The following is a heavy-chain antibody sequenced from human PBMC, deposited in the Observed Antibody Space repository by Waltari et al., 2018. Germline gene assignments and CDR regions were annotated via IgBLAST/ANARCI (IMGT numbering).Heavy chain of an antibody. CDR2: ICHRGGT. V-gene: IGHV4-38-2*02. CDR1: GCSISANNC. CDR3: TKDSSGWSRDF. Sequence: QVRLQESGPGPVEPSETLSLTCAVSGCSISANNCWGWIRQSPGTGLEWIGSICHRGGTFYSPSLKSRVTISLDTSKNQFSLRLASVTAADTAVYYCTKDSSGWSRDFWGQGTLVTVSS. D-gene: IGHD6-19*01. J-gene: IGHJ4*02.